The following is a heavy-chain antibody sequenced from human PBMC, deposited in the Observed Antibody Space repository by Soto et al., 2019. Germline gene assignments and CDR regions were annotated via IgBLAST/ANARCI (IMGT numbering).Heavy chain of an antibody. V-gene: IGHV3-23*01. D-gene: IGHD4-17*01. CDR3: AKARDRDYGGNSDPFDF. CDR2: VSGTGANT. CDR1: GLGFSVYA. Sequence: EVHLLESGGGLAQPGGSLRLSCAASGLGFSVYAMTWVRQAPGMGLEWVSTVSGTGANTYYADSVKGRFTISRDNSKNTLSLPKNSLTADDTAVYDWAKARDRDYGGNSDPFDFWGQATLVPVSS. J-gene: IGHJ4*02.